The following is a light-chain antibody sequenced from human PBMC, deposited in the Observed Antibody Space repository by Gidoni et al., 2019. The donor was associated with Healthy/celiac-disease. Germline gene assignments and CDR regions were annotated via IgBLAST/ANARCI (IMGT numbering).Light chain of an antibody. CDR2: EVS. CDR1: SSDVGSNNL. J-gene: IGLJ3*02. Sequence: QSALLQPAPVSGPPGQSITISCTGTSSDVGSNNLVSWYQQHPGKAPKLMIYEVSKRPSGVSNRFSGSKSGNTASLTISGLQAEDEADYYCCSYAGSSTWVFGGGTKLTVL. V-gene: IGLV2-23*02. CDR3: CSYAGSSTWV.